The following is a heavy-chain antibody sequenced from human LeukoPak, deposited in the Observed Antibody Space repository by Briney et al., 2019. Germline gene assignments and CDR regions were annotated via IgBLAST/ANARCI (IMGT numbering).Heavy chain of an antibody. D-gene: IGHD3-22*01. J-gene: IGHJ1*01. V-gene: IGHV4-59*01. CDR1: Y. Sequence: YWXWIXQPPGKGLEWXGYIYYSGSTNYNPSLKSRVTISVDTSKNQFSLKLSSVTAADTAVYYCARVVSTYTYYYDSSGYLPPYFQHWGQGTLVTVSS. CDR3: ARVVSTYTYYYDSSGYLPPYFQH. CDR2: IYYSGST.